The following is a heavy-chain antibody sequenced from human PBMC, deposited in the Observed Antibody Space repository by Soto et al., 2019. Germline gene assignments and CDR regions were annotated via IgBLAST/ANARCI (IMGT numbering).Heavy chain of an antibody. CDR1: GGTFSSYA. Sequence: GASVKVSCKASGGTFSSYAISWVRQAPGQGLEWMGGIIPIFGTANYAQKFQGRVTITADESTSTAYMELSSLRSEDTAVYYCARDLRDCSSTSCYWFDPWGQGTLVTVSS. D-gene: IGHD2-2*01. V-gene: IGHV1-69*13. J-gene: IGHJ5*02. CDR3: ARDLRDCSSTSCYWFDP. CDR2: IIPIFGTA.